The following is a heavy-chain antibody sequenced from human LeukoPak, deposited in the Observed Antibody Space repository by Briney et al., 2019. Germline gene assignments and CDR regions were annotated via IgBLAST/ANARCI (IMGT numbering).Heavy chain of an antibody. CDR2: IKQDGSEK. V-gene: IGHV3-7*01. J-gene: IGHJ6*03. D-gene: IGHD1-26*01. Sequence: GGSLRLSCAASGFTFSSYWMSWVRQAPGKGLEWVANIKQDGSEKYYVDSVKGRFTISRDNAKNSLYLQMNSLRAEDTAVYYCAGDRRELLRYYYYYYMDVWGKGTTVTVSS. CDR3: AGDRRELLRYYYYYYMDV. CDR1: GFTFSSYW.